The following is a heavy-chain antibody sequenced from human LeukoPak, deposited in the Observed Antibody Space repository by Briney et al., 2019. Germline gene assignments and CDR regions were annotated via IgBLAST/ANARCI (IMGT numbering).Heavy chain of an antibody. CDR2: IRSTANGYAT. Sequence: HPGGSLRLSCAASGFTFSGSALHWVRQASGKGLEWVGRIRSTANGYATAYAASVKGRFTISRDNSKNTLYLQMNSVRAEDTAVYYCARDRYCSGDCSFDYWGQGTLVTVSS. V-gene: IGHV3-73*01. CDR1: GFTFSGSA. D-gene: IGHD2-21*02. CDR3: ARDRYCSGDCSFDY. J-gene: IGHJ4*02.